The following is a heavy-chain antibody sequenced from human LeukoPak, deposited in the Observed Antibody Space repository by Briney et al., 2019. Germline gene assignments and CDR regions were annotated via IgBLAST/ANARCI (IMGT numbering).Heavy chain of an antibody. J-gene: IGHJ4*02. CDR2: IYHSGST. CDR3: ARMVVVVAAYYFDY. V-gene: IGHV4-38-2*01. D-gene: IGHD2-15*01. Sequence: SETLSLTCAVSGYSISSGYCWGWIRQPPGKGLEWIGSIYHSGSTYYNPSLKSRVTISVDTSKNQFSLKLSSVTAADTAVYYCARMVVVVAAYYFDYWGQGTLVTVSS. CDR1: GYSISSGYC.